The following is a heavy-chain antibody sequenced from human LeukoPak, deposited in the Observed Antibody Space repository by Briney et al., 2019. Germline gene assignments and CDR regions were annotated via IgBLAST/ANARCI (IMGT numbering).Heavy chain of an antibody. Sequence: GGSLRLSCAASGFTFSNYGMHWVRQAPGXGLEWVAVISYDGTNKYYADSVKGRFTISRDHSKNTLYLQMNSLRAEDTAVYYCAKDSSSGSPFQDWGQGALVTVSS. V-gene: IGHV3-30*18. CDR3: AKDSSSGSPFQD. CDR1: GFTFSNYG. D-gene: IGHD3-22*01. J-gene: IGHJ1*01. CDR2: ISYDGTNK.